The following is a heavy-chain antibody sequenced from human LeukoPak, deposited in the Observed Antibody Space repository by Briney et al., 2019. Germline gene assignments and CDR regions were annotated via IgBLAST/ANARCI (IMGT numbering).Heavy chain of an antibody. Sequence: ASVKVSCKASGYTFTAYSMHWVRQAPGQGLEWMGWINPNSGGTDCAQRFQGKVTMTRDTSITMLYMEMSSLTPDDTAVYYCARAGYCSDGECYTFDYWGQGILVTVSS. V-gene: IGHV1-2*02. CDR2: INPNSGGT. CDR1: GYTFTAYS. CDR3: ARAGYCSDGECYTFDY. J-gene: IGHJ4*02. D-gene: IGHD2-8*01.